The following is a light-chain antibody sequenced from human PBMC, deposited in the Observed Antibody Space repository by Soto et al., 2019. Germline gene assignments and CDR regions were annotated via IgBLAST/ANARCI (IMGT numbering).Light chain of an antibody. J-gene: IGKJ2*01. CDR3: MQSIQPRPT. CDR2: EVS. Sequence: DIVMTQTPLSLSATPGQPASISCQSRQRLLHSDGKTYLFWYLQKPGQPPQPLIYEVSNRFSGVPDRFSGRGSGTDFALTISRVETEDVGVYYCMQSIQPRPTFGQGTKLEMK. CDR1: QRLLHSDGKTY. V-gene: IGKV2D-29*01.